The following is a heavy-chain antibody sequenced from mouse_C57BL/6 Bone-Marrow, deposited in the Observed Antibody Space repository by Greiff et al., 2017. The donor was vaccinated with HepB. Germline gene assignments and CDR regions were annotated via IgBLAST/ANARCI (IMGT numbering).Heavy chain of an antibody. CDR1: GYTFTTYP. CDR2: FHPYNDDT. D-gene: IGHD1-1*01. CDR3: ARLGNYYGSTAYAMDY. V-gene: IGHV1-47*01. J-gene: IGHJ4*01. Sequence: QVQLQQSGAELVKPGASVKMSCKASGYTFTTYPIEWMKQNHGKSLEWIGNFHPYNDDTKYNEKFKGKATLTVEKSSSTVYLELSRLTSDDSAVYYCARLGNYYGSTAYAMDYWGQGTSVTVSS.